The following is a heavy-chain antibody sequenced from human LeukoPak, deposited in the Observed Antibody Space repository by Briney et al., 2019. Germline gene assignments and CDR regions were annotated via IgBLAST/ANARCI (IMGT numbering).Heavy chain of an antibody. CDR1: GGSISSSSYY. CDR3: ARDLLGTYDAFDI. D-gene: IGHD7-27*01. CDR2: IYYSGST. V-gene: IGHV4-39*07. J-gene: IGHJ3*02. Sequence: PSETLSLTCTVSGGSISSSSYYWGWIRQPPGTGLEWIGSIYYSGSTYYNPSLKSRVTISVDTSKNQFSLKLSSVTAADTAVYYCARDLLGTYDAFDIWGQGTMVTVSS.